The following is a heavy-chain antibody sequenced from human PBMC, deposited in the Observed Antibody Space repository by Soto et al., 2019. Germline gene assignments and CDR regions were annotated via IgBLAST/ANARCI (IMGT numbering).Heavy chain of an antibody. D-gene: IGHD3-10*01. Sequence: GGSLILSCAASGFTFSSYIMNWVRQAPGKGLEWVSSISSSSSYIYYADSVKGRFTISRDNAKNSLYLQMNSLRAEDTAVYYCARAQGYYGSGSYYNNAPYYFDYWGQGTLVTVSS. CDR3: ARAQGYYGSGSYYNNAPYYFDY. J-gene: IGHJ4*02. V-gene: IGHV3-21*01. CDR2: ISSSSSYI. CDR1: GFTFSSYI.